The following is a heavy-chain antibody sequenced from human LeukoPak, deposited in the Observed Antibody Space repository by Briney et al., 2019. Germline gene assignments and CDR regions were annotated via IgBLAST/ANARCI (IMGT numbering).Heavy chain of an antibody. CDR2: IKQDGSEK. D-gene: IGHD5-18*01. CDR3: ARGMRGYSYPAYYMDV. Sequence: PGGSLRLSCAASGFTFSTSWMSWVRQAPGKGLEWVANIKQDGSEKYYVDSVRGRFTISRDNAKNSLYLQMNSLRAEDTAVYYCARGMRGYSYPAYYMDVWGKGTTVTVSS. V-gene: IGHV3-7*01. J-gene: IGHJ6*03. CDR1: GFTFSTSW.